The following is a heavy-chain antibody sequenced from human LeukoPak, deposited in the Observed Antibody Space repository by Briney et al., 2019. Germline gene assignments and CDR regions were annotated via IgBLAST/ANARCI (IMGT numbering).Heavy chain of an antibody. CDR1: GFTFSNAW. V-gene: IGHV3-15*01. Sequence: GGSLRLSCAASGFTFSNAWMSWVRQAPGKGLEWVGRIKSKTDGGTTDYAAPVKGRFTISRDDSKNTLYLQMNSLKTEHTAVYYCTTESYYYDSSGYFFPPDYWGQGTLVTVSS. CDR2: IKSKTDGGTT. CDR3: TTESYYYDSSGYFFPPDY. D-gene: IGHD3-22*01. J-gene: IGHJ4*02.